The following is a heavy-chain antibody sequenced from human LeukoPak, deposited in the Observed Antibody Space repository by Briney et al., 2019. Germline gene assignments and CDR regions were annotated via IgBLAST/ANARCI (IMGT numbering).Heavy chain of an antibody. D-gene: IGHD1-26*01. Sequence: GGSLRLSCAASGNSFSASWMHWVRQAPGKGPVWVSRVTGDGSSTTYADSVKGRFTVSRDNTKNTLYLQMNSLRAEDTAVYYCARGQAPWESAFDIWGQGTMVTVSS. J-gene: IGHJ3*02. CDR1: GNSFSASW. CDR3: ARGQAPWESAFDI. CDR2: VTGDGSST. V-gene: IGHV3-74*01.